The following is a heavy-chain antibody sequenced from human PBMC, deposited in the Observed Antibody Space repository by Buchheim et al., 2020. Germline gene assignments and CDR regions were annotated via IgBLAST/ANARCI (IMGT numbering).Heavy chain of an antibody. CDR3: ARDECRASACYSRAYYYFDF. CDR1: GYTFTSYN. CDR2: INPGGDSA. V-gene: IGHV1-46*01. Sequence: QVHLVQSGAEVKKPGARVKVSCTASGYTFTSYNVHWVRQAPGQGLEWMGIINPGGDSASYAQKFQGRPTMPRDTSTRTVYMELSSLRSEDTAVYYCARDECRASACYSRAYYYFDFWGQGTL. J-gene: IGHJ4*02. D-gene: IGHD2/OR15-2a*01.